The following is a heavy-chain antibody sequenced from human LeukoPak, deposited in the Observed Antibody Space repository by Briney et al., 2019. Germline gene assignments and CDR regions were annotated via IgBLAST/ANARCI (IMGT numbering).Heavy chain of an antibody. CDR3: ATFPESEGDSSSSGAFDY. J-gene: IGHJ4*02. D-gene: IGHD6-6*01. V-gene: IGHV1-69*05. CDR2: IIPIFGTV. CDR1: GGTFSSYA. Sequence: ASVKVSCKASGGTFSSYAISWVRQAPGQGLEWMGGIIPIFGTVNYAQKFQGRVAITTDESTSTAYMELSSLRSEDTAVYYCATFPESEGDSSSSGAFDYWGQGTLVTVSS.